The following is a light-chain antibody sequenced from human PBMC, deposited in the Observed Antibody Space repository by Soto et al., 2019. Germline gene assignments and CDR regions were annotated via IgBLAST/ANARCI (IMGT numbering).Light chain of an antibody. Sequence: QSALTQPRSVSGSPGQSVTISCTGTNSDVGTFYFVSWYQQYPDKGPKLIIYDVTERPSGVPDRFSGSKSGNTASLIISGLQAEDEADYYCCSYAGSYTYVFGSGTKVTVL. J-gene: IGLJ1*01. CDR3: CSYAGSYTYV. V-gene: IGLV2-11*01. CDR1: NSDVGTFYF. CDR2: DVT.